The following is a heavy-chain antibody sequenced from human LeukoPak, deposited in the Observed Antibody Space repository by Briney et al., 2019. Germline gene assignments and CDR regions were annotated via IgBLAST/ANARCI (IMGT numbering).Heavy chain of an antibody. CDR1: GFSISTYS. CDR2: ISYDGSNK. Sequence: GGSLRLSCAASGFSISTYSMNWVRQAPGKGLEWVAVISYDGSNKYYADSVKGRFTISRDNSKNTLYLQMNSLRAEDTAVYYCAKVSKALINTVADGYFQHWGQGTLVTVSS. D-gene: IGHD2-15*01. V-gene: IGHV3-30*18. CDR3: AKVSKALINTVADGYFQH. J-gene: IGHJ1*01.